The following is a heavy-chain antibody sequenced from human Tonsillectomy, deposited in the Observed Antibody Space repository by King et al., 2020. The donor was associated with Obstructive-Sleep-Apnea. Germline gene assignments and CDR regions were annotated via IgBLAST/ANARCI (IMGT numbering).Heavy chain of an antibody. CDR3: ARRPYYDLHNVFDY. Sequence: EVQLVESGAEVKKPGESLKISWKGSGYRFTSYWIAWVRQMPGKGLEWMGVIYPGDSDTRYSTAFQGQVTISSAKSISTAYLQWSSLKAPVTAMDYCARRPYYDLHNVFDYWGQGTLVTVSS. J-gene: IGHJ4*02. D-gene: IGHD3-3*01. V-gene: IGHV5-51*01. CDR2: IYPGDSDT. CDR1: GYRFTSYW.